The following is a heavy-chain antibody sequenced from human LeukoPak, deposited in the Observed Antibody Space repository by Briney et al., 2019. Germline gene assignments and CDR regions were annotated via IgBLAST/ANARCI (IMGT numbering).Heavy chain of an antibody. CDR1: GFTFDDYG. CDR3: ARDRDLYAFDI. D-gene: IGHD3-16*01. J-gene: IGHJ3*02. V-gene: IGHV3-20*04. CDR2: INWNGGST. Sequence: PGGSLRLSCAASGFTFDDYGMSWVRQAPGKGLEWVSGINWNGGSTGYADSVKGRFTISRDNSKNTLYLQMNSLRAEDTAVYYCARDRDLYAFDIWGQGTMVTVSS.